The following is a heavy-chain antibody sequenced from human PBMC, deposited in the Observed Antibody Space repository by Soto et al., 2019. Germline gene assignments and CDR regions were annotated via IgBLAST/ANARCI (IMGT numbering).Heavy chain of an antibody. D-gene: IGHD3-10*01. Sequence: ASVKVSCKASGYTFTSYDINWVRQATGQGLEWMGWMNPNSGNTGYAQKFQGRVTMTRNTSISTAYMELSSPRSEDTAVYYCLITMVRGVMGYFDYWGQGTLVTVSS. J-gene: IGHJ4*02. CDR3: LITMVRGVMGYFDY. V-gene: IGHV1-8*01. CDR2: MNPNSGNT. CDR1: GYTFTSYD.